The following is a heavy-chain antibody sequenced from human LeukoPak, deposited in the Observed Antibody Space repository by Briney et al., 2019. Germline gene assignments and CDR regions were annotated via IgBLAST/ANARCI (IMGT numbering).Heavy chain of an antibody. CDR1: GYTFTGYY. Sequence: GASVKVSCKASGYTFTGYYMHWVRQAPAQGLEWMGWINPKSGDTNYAQKSQGRGTMTRDTSSSTAYMDLSRLRSDATAAYYCAKDQSSDWYGYYYYCMDVWGKGTTATISS. J-gene: IGHJ6*03. CDR2: INPKSGDT. D-gene: IGHD6-19*01. V-gene: IGHV1-2*02. CDR3: AKDQSSDWYGYYYYCMDV.